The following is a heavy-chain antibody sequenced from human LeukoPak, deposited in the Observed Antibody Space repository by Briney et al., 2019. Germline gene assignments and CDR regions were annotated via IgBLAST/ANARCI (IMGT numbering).Heavy chain of an antibody. V-gene: IGHV3-7*05. Sequence: GGSLRLSCAASGFTFRSYWMSWVRQAPGKGLEWVAIIKTDGSEEDYVDAVKGRFTISRDNAKNCLYLQMNNLRAEDTAVYYCARDWNGSGWPTDYWGQGTLVTVSS. CDR1: GFTFRSYW. CDR3: ARDWNGSGWPTDY. D-gene: IGHD6-19*01. J-gene: IGHJ4*02. CDR2: IKTDGSEE.